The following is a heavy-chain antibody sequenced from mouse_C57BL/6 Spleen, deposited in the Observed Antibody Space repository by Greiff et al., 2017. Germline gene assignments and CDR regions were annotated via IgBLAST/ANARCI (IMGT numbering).Heavy chain of an antibody. V-gene: IGHV5-4*01. Sequence: EVMLVESGGGLVKPGGSLKLSCAASGFTFSSYAMSWVRQTPEKRLEWVATISDGGSYTYYPDNVKGRFTISRDNAKNNLYLQMSHLKSEDTAMYYCARDRGLRRPFDYWGQGATLTVSS. J-gene: IGHJ2*01. CDR2: ISDGGSYT. D-gene: IGHD2-4*01. CDR3: ARDRGLRRPFDY. CDR1: GFTFSSYA.